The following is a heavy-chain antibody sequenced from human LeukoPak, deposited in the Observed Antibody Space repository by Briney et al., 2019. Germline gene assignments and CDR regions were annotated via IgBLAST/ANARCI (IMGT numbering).Heavy chain of an antibody. CDR3: AKEYDYSSSSDY. CDR2: IYSGGST. J-gene: IGHJ4*02. D-gene: IGHD6-13*01. V-gene: IGHV3-53*01. CDR1: GFTVSSNY. Sequence: GGSLRLSCAASGFTVSSNYMSLVRQAPGKGLEWVSVIYSGGSTYYADSVEGRFTISRDNSKNTLYLQMNSLRAEDTAVYYCAKEYDYSSSSDYWGQGTLVTVSS.